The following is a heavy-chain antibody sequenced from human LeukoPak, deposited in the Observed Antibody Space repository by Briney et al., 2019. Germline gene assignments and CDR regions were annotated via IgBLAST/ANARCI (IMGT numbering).Heavy chain of an antibody. CDR1: GFTVSSNY. CDR2: IYSGGST. CDR3: AKDMVVVITTFDY. Sequence: GGSLRLSCAASGFTVSSNYMSWVRQAPGKGLEWVSVIYSGGSTYYADSVKGRFTISRDNSKNTLYLQMNSLRAEDTAVYYCAKDMVVVITTFDYWGQGTLVTVSS. J-gene: IGHJ4*02. D-gene: IGHD3-22*01. V-gene: IGHV3-53*01.